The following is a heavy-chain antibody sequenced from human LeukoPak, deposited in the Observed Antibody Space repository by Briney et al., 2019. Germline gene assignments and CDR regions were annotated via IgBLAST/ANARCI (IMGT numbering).Heavy chain of an antibody. CDR2: INHSGST. CDR3: ARGRTRLDY. V-gene: IGHV4-34*01. Sequence: SETLSLTCAVYGGSFSGYYWSWIRQPPGKGLEWIGEINHSGSTNYNPSLKSRVTISVDTSKNQFSLKLSSVTAADTAVYYCARGRTRLDYWGRGTLVTVSS. D-gene: IGHD2-2*01. J-gene: IGHJ4*02. CDR1: GGSFSGYY.